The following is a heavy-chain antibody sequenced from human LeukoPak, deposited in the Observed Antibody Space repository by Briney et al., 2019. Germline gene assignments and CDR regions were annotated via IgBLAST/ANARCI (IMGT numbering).Heavy chain of an antibody. V-gene: IGHV1-18*01. Sequence: ASVKVSCKASGYTFTSYGISWVRQAPGQGLEWMGWISAYNGNTNYAQKLQGRVTMTTDTSTSTAYMELRSLRSDDTAVYYCASDPHGDYIQMGYGMDVWGQGTTVTVSS. CDR1: GYTFTSYG. D-gene: IGHD4-17*01. J-gene: IGHJ6*02. CDR2: ISAYNGNT. CDR3: ASDPHGDYIQMGYGMDV.